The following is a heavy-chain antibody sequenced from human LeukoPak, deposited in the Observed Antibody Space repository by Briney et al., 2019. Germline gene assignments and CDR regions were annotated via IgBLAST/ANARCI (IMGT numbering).Heavy chain of an antibody. CDR2: ISSSSSYI. D-gene: IGHD3-9*01. CDR1: GFTFSSYS. J-gene: IGHJ4*02. V-gene: IGHV3-21*01. Sequence: GGSLRLSCAASGFTFSSYSMNWVRQAPGKGLEWVSSISSSSSYISYADSVKGRFTISTVNAKNSLYLQMNSLRAEDTAVYYCARAAVDDYVILTGRKEVYYFDYWGQGTLVTVSS. CDR3: ARAAVDDYVILTGRKEVYYFDY.